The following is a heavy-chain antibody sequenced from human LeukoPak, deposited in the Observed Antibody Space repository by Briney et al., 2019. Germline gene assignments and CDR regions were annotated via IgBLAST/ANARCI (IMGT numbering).Heavy chain of an antibody. CDR3: ARGVRIAVAGNIDY. V-gene: IGHV3-30*03. CDR1: GFTVSSNY. J-gene: IGHJ4*02. CDR2: ISYDGSNK. Sequence: GGSLRLSCEASGFTVSSNYMSWVRQGPGKGLEWVAAISYDGSNKKYADSVKGRFTISRDNSKNTLYLQMNSLRAEDTAVYYCARGVRIAVAGNIDYWGQGTLVTVSS. D-gene: IGHD6-19*01.